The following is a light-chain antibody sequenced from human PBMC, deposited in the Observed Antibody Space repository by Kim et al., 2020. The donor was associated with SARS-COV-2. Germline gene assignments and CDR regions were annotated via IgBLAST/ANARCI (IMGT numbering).Light chain of an antibody. V-gene: IGKV3-15*01. CDR2: GAS. J-gene: IGKJ2*01. Sequence: EIVMTQSPATLSVSPGERATLSCRASQSVSSNLAWYQQKPGQAPRLLIYGASTRATGIPARFSGSGSGTEFTLTISSLQSEDFAVYYCQKYSAGYTFGQGTKLEI. CDR3: QKYSAGYT. CDR1: QSVSSN.